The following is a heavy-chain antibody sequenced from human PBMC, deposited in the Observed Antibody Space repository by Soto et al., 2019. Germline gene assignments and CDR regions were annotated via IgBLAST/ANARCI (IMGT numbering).Heavy chain of an antibody. J-gene: IGHJ6*02. CDR2: IDPSAGST. D-gene: IGHD6-6*01. CDR1: GYTFANNN. CDR3: ARDQAVRAIGARHVLDGMDV. V-gene: IGHV1-46*01. Sequence: DSVKGSWKASGYTFANNNMHWVRQAPGQGLEYMGVIDPSAGSTTYAQNFRGRVTMTRDTSTSTFYMDLSRLKSEDTAVYYCARDQAVRAIGARHVLDGMDVWGPGTTVTVSS.